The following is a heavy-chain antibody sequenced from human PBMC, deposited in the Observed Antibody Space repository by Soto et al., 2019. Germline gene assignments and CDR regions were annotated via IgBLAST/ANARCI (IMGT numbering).Heavy chain of an antibody. D-gene: IGHD2-2*01. V-gene: IGHV4-39*01. CDR2: IYYSGST. Sequence: QLQLQESGPGPVKPSETLPLTCTVSGGSISSSGYYWGWIRQPPGKGLEFIGSIYYSGSTYYNPSLRNRASIPVDTANSQFSLKRSCVTATDTAVYYCARGYCSSTSCYATGYFDLWVRGTLVTVSS. J-gene: IGHJ2*01. CDR1: GGSISSSGYY. CDR3: ARGYCSSTSCYATGYFDL.